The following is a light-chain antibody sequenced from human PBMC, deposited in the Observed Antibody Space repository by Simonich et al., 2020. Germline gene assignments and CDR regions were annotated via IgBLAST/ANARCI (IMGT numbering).Light chain of an antibody. J-gene: IGKJ4*01. CDR3: QQYYSTPLT. CDR1: QSVLYSSNNKNY. CDR2: WAS. V-gene: IGKV4-1*01. Sequence: DIVMTQSPDSLAVSLGERATINCKCSQSVLYSSNNKNYLAWYHQKPGQPPKLLIYWASTRESGVPDRFSGSGSGTDFTLTISSLQAEDVAVYYCQQYYSTPLTFGGGTKVEIK.